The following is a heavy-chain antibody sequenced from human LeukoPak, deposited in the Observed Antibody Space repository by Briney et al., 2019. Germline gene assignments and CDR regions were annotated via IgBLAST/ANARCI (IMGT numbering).Heavy chain of an antibody. V-gene: IGHV3-21*01. D-gene: IGHD6-19*01. J-gene: IGHJ4*02. Sequence: GGSLRLSCAASGFTFSTYNMNWVRQAPGKGLDWVSSISSSSSYIYYADSVKGRFTISRDNAKNSLYLQMNSLRAEDTALYYCARADSSGWYRLDYWGQGTLVTVSS. CDR2: ISSSSSYI. CDR3: ARADSSGWYRLDY. CDR1: GFTFSTYN.